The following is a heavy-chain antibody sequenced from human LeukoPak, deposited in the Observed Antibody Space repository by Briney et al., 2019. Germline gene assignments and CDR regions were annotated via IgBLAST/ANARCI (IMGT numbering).Heavy chain of an antibody. V-gene: IGHV4-38-2*01. D-gene: IGHD1-26*01. CDR3: ARGAYSGSLEGAFDI. CDR1: GYSISSGYY. J-gene: IGHJ3*02. CDR2: IYHSGST. Sequence: SETLSLTCAVSGYSISSGYYCGWIRQPPGKGLEWIGSIYHSGSTYYNPSLKSRVTISVDTSKNQFSLKLNSVTAADTAVYYCARGAYSGSLEGAFDIWGQGTMVTVSS.